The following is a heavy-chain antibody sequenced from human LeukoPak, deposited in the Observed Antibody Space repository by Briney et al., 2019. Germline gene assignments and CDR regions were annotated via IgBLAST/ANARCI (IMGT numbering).Heavy chain of an antibody. CDR2: ISSSSSTI. CDR1: GFTFSSYG. V-gene: IGHV3-48*04. CDR3: ARDEPNYYYMDV. Sequence: GGSLRLSCAASGFTFSSYGMNWVRQAPGKGLEWVSYISSSSSTISYADSVKGRFTISRDNAKNSLYLQMNSLRAEDTAVYYCARDEPNYYYMDVWGKGTTVTVSS. J-gene: IGHJ6*03.